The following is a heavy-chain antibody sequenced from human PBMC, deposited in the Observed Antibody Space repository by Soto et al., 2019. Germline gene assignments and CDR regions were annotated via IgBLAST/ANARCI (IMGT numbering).Heavy chain of an antibody. Sequence: QVQLVQSGAEVKKPGSSVKVSCKASGGTFSSYTISWVRQAPGQGLEWMGRIIPILGIANYAQKFQGRVTITADKSTSTAYMELSSLRSEDTAVYYCARDQRGYSDAFDIWGQGKMVTVSS. J-gene: IGHJ3*02. D-gene: IGHD5-18*01. CDR2: IIPILGIA. CDR1: GGTFSSYT. CDR3: ARDQRGYSDAFDI. V-gene: IGHV1-69*08.